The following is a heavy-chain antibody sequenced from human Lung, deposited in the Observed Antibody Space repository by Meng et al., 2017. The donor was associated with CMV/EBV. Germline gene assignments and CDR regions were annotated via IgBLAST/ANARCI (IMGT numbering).Heavy chain of an antibody. CDR2: IPHRGSS. CDR3: LRRSGGSV. D-gene: IGHD3-10*01. Sequence: VPVRESGPALVKPSETLSLACAVSGASITNHNWLAWVRQPPGKGLEWIGEIPHRGSSAYNPSLKSRVSMSIDKSKNQFSLKLTSVTAADTAVYHCLRRSGGSVWGQGTLVTVSS. J-gene: IGHJ1*01. V-gene: IGHV4-4*02. CDR1: GASITNHNW.